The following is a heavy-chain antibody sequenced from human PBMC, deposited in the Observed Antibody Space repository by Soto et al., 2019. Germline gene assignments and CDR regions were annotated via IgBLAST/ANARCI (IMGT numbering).Heavy chain of an antibody. Sequence: EVQFVESGGGLVQPGGSLSLSCVASGFTFRSHWMTWVRQAPGKGLEWVAHIKEDGSEMHYLDSVKGRFTISRDNAKNSLYLQMNSLRDEDTAVYYCSRADWGSSGGAYWGQGILVTVSS. CDR3: SRADWGSSGGAY. J-gene: IGHJ4*02. D-gene: IGHD3-9*01. V-gene: IGHV3-7*04. CDR1: GFTFRSHW. CDR2: IKEDGSEM.